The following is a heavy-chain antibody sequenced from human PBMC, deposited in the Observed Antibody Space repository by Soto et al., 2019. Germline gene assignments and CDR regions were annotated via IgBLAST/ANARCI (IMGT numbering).Heavy chain of an antibody. V-gene: IGHV1-69*01. J-gene: IGHJ6*02. D-gene: IGHD3-3*01. CDR1: GGTFSSYA. CDR2: IIPILGTA. Sequence: QVQLVQSGAEVKKPGSSVKVSCKASGGTFSSYAISWVRQAPGQGLEWMGGIIPILGTANYAQKFQGRVTITADESTSTAYMELSSLRSEDTAVYYCARTTMFGGLSDYYGMDVWGQGTTVTVSS. CDR3: ARTTMFGGLSDYYGMDV.